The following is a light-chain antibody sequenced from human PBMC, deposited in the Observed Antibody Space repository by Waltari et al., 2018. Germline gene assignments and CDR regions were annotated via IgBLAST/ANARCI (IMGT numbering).Light chain of an antibody. V-gene: IGKV3-11*01. CDR3: QQRRDWPLT. J-gene: IGKJ4*01. CDR2: DTS. Sequence: EIVLTQSPAILSLSPGERASLSCRASQSVTNYLAWYQQKPGQAPRLLIYDTSNRATGIPARFSGSGFGTDFTLTISSLDPEDVAVYYCQQRRDWPLTFGGGTKVEIK. CDR1: QSVTNY.